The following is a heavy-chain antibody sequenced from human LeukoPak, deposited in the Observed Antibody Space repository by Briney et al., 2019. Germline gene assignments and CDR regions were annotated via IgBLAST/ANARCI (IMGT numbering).Heavy chain of an antibody. CDR2: IYYSGTT. D-gene: IGHD6-13*01. Sequence: PSETLSLTCAVYGGSFSSSNYYWDWIRQPPGKGLEWIGSIYYSGTTYYSPSLKSRVTISVDTSKNHFSLKLSSVTAADTAVYYCARFGGSGSSWYFQSFDYWGQGTLVTVSS. J-gene: IGHJ4*02. V-gene: IGHV4-39*02. CDR1: GGSFSSSNYY. CDR3: ARFGGSGSSWYFQSFDY.